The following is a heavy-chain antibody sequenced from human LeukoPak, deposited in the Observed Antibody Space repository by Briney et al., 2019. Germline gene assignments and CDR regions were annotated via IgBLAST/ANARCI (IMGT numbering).Heavy chain of an antibody. CDR2: IYSGDSDT. V-gene: IGHV5-51*01. Sequence: GESLKISCKGSGYYFTNYWIGWIRQMPGKGLEWMGIIYSGDSDTRYSPSFQGQVTISADKSISTAYLQWSSLKASDTAMYYCARGGSNYEYHLDSWGQGTLVTVSS. CDR1: GYYFTNYW. CDR3: ARGGSNYEYHLDS. J-gene: IGHJ4*02. D-gene: IGHD4-11*01.